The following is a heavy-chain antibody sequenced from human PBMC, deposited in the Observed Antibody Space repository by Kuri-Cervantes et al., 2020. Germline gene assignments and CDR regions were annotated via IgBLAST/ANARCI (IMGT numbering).Heavy chain of an antibody. Sequence: ESLKISCAASGFPFSSYAMTWVRQPPGKGLEWIGYIYYSGSNYYNPSLKSRVNISLDTSKNQFSLKLRSVTAADTAVYYCSREIRGTGYSGCCNRGYYYYYMDVWGKGTTVTVSS. CDR3: SREIRGTGYSGCCNRGYYYYYMDV. D-gene: IGHD6-19*01. CDR2: IYYSGSN. CDR1: GFPFSSYA. J-gene: IGHJ6*03. V-gene: IGHV4-59*12.